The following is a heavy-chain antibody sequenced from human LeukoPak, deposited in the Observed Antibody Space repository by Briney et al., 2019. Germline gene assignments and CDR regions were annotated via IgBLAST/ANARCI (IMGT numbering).Heavy chain of an antibody. V-gene: IGHV4-59*08. D-gene: IGHD3-10*01. CDR1: GGSSSRYY. Sequence: SETLSLTCTVSGGSSSRYYWSWIRQSPGKRLEWIGCIFYSGSTTYNPSLKSRVTVSVDSSKNQFSLKLSSVTAADTAVYYCARGGTLWFGELLVNYFDYWGQGTLVTVSS. CDR2: IFYSGST. CDR3: ARGGTLWFGELLVNYFDY. J-gene: IGHJ4*02.